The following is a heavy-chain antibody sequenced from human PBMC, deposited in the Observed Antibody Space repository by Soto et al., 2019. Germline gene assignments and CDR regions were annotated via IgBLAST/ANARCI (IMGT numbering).Heavy chain of an antibody. D-gene: IGHD3-22*01. CDR1: GFTFCSYA. CDR3: ARGSRMIEVVTNFYYYGMDV. Sequence: GGSLRLSCAASGFTFCSYAMIWVRQAPGKGLEWVSGISGSGGRTYYADSVKGRFTVSRDNAKNSLYLQMNSLRAEDTAVYYCARGSRMIEVVTNFYYYGMDVWGQGTAVTVSS. V-gene: IGHV3-23*01. CDR2: ISGSGGRT. J-gene: IGHJ6*02.